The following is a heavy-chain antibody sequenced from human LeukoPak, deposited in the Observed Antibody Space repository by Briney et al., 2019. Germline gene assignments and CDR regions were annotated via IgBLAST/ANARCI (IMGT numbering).Heavy chain of an antibody. V-gene: IGHV1-2*02. CDR3: ARVANSGSYLGY. J-gene: IGHJ4*02. D-gene: IGHD1-26*01. Sequence: ASVKVSCKASGYTFTCYYMHWVRQAPGQGLEWMGWINPNSGGTNYAQKFQGRVTMTRDTSISTAYMELSRLRSDDTAVYYCARVANSGSYLGYWGQGTLVTVPS. CDR1: GYTFTCYY. CDR2: INPNSGGT.